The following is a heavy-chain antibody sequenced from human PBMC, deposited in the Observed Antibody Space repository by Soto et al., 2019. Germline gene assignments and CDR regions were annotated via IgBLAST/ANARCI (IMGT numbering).Heavy chain of an antibody. CDR2: IVVGSGNT. J-gene: IGHJ6*03. CDR3: AADRGGLRFGYYYMAV. V-gene: IGHV1-58*02. D-gene: IGHD5-12*01. Sequence: GASVKVSCKASGFSFSSSVMQWVRQAPGQRLEWIGWIVVGSGNTNYAQKFQERVTIDRDMSTGTAYMELSSLRSEDTAVYYCAADRGGLRFGYYYMAVWGKGTTVTVSS. CDR1: GFSFSSSV.